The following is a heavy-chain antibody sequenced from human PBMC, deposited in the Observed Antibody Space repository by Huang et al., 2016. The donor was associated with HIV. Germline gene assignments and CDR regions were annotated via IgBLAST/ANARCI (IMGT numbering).Heavy chain of an antibody. CDR2: VSTYKGHT. CDR3: ARFRGPQVTLNWLDP. V-gene: IGHV1-18*01. J-gene: IGHJ5*02. D-gene: IGHD3-10*01. CDR1: GYTFFTYS. Sequence: QVQLVQSGPEMKKPGASVNVSCKASGYTFFTYSISWVRQAPGQGLEWRGWVSTYKGHTNYAQKFQGRLTLTTDVSTSSAYMELKNLRSDETAVYYCARFRGPQVTLNWLDPWGQGTLVTVSS.